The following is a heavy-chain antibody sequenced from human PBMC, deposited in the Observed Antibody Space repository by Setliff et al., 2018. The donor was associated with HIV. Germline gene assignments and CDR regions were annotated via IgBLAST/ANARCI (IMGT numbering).Heavy chain of an antibody. Sequence: KPGGSLRLSCAASGFTFSSYTMNWVRQAPGTGLEWVSSISGSISYIYYADSVKGRFTISRDNAKNTLYLQMNSLRAEDTAVYYCAKDRYYDSSGSPFDYWGQGTLVTVSS. V-gene: IGHV3-21*01. CDR1: GFTFSSYT. CDR2: ISGSISYI. J-gene: IGHJ4*02. CDR3: AKDRYYDSSGSPFDY. D-gene: IGHD3-22*01.